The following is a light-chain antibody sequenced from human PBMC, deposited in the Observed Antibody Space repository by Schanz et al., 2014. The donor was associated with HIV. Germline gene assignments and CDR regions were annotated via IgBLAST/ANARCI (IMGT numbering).Light chain of an antibody. CDR3: QQYGSSWT. V-gene: IGKV3-20*01. Sequence: EIVMTQSPATLSVSPGERATLSCRASQSVSSNLAWYQQKPGQAPRLLVYGASSRATGIPDRFSGSGSGTYFTLTISGLEPEDFAVYYCQQYGSSWTFGQGTKVEIK. CDR2: GAS. J-gene: IGKJ1*01. CDR1: QSVSSN.